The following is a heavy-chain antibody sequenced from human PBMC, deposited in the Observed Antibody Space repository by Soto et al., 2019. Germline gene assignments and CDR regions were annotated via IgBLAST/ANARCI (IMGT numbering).Heavy chain of an antibody. D-gene: IGHD2-21*01. J-gene: IGHJ4*02. CDR1: GFTFSEYY. V-gene: IGHV3-11*06. CDR3: ARRSDSSCFDF. CDR2: IASGSTYT. Sequence: QVQMVESGGGLVKPGGSLRLSCAASGFTFSEYYMSWIRQSPGKGLEWVSYIASGSTYTKYADSVKGRFTISRDNAKNSLYLQMISLRAGDTAVYYCARRSDSSCFDFWGQGTLVTVSS.